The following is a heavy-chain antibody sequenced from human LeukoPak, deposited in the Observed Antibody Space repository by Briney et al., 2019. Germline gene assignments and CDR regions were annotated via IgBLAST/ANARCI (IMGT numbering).Heavy chain of an antibody. V-gene: IGHV4-30-4*08. D-gene: IGHD1-7*01. CDR2: IYYSGST. CDR3: ARFSGDNWNYGRYVDI. J-gene: IGHJ3*02. Sequence: PSETLSLTCTVSGGSISSGDYYWSWIRQPPGKGLEWIGYIYYSGSTYYNPSLKSRVTISVDTSKNQFSLKLSSVTAADTAVYYCARFSGDNWNYGRYVDIWGQGTMVTVSS. CDR1: GGSISSGDYY.